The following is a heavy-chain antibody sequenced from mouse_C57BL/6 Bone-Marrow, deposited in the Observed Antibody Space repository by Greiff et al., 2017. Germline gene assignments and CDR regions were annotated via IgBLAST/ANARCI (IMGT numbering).Heavy chain of an antibody. CDR1: GYTFTSYW. D-gene: IGHD1-1*01. CDR2: IDPSDSYT. J-gene: IGHJ1*03. Sequence: QVQLQQPGAELVKPGASVKLSCKASGYTFTSYWMQWVKQRPGQGLEWIGEIDPSDSYTNYNQKLKGKATLTVDTSSSTAYMQLSSRTSEDSAVYYCASLYYGSSHWYFDVWGTGTTVTVSS. V-gene: IGHV1-50*01. CDR3: ASLYYGSSHWYFDV.